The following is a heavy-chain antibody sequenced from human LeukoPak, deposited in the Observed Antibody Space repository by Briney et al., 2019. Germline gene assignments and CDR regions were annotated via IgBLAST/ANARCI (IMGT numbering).Heavy chain of an antibody. V-gene: IGHV4-59*11. CDR1: VGSISSHY. Sequence: NPSETLSLTCSVSVGSISSHYWSWIRQTPGKGLEWIGYVCYSGYTNYNPSLKSRVTISVDTSKTQYSLKLSSVTAADTAVYYCARGPTSSVDDGMEDTFDIWGQGTMVTVSS. D-gene: IGHD3-22*01. CDR3: ARGPTSSVDDGMEDTFDI. J-gene: IGHJ3*02. CDR2: VCYSGYT.